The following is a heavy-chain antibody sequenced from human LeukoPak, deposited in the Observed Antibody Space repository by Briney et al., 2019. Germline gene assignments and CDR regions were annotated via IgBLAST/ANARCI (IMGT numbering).Heavy chain of an antibody. Sequence: ASVKVSCKASGYTFTSYGISWVRQAPGQGLEWMGWISAYNGNTNYARKLQGRVTMTTDTSTSTAYMELRSLRSDDTAVYYCARDTVTMVRGVVYWYFDLWGRGTLVTVSS. CDR1: GYTFTSYG. D-gene: IGHD3-10*01. CDR2: ISAYNGNT. CDR3: ARDTVTMVRGVVYWYFDL. V-gene: IGHV1-18*01. J-gene: IGHJ2*01.